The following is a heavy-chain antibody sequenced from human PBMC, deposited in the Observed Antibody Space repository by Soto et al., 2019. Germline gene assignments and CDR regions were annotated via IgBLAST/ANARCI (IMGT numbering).Heavy chain of an antibody. CDR3: AKEVEYYDFWSGYYQYYYYYMDV. CDR2: ISYDGSNK. Sequence: PGGSLRLSCAASGFTFSSYCMHWVRQAPGKGLEWVAVISYDGSNKYYADSVKGRFTISRDNSKNTLYLQMNSLRAEDTAVYYCAKEVEYYDFWSGYYQYYYYYMDVWGKGTTVTAP. D-gene: IGHD3-3*01. V-gene: IGHV3-30*18. CDR1: GFTFSSYC. J-gene: IGHJ6*03.